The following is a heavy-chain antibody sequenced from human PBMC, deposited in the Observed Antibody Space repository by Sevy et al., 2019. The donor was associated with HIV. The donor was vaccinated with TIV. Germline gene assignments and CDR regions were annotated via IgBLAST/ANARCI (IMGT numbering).Heavy chain of an antibody. CDR2: IHYSGST. D-gene: IGHD5-12*01. Sequence: SETLSLTCTVSGGPISSYYWSWIRQPPGKKLEWIGYIHYSGSTKYNPSLNSRVTISVNTSKNQFSLKLTSVTAADTAVYYCARAPPVRSGDDSHNWFDPWGQGTLVTVSS. J-gene: IGHJ5*02. CDR3: ARAPPVRSGDDSHNWFDP. CDR1: GGPISSYY. V-gene: IGHV4-59*01.